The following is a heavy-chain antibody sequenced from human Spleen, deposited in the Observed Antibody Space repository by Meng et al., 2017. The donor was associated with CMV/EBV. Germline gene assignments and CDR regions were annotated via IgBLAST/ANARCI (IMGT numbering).Heavy chain of an antibody. J-gene: IGHJ4*02. Sequence: ASVKVSCKTSGYIFSGYYIQWVRQAPGQGLEWVGWINPNSGGTNYAQKFQGRVAVTSDTSIRTAYMELTSLRSDDTAVYYCARVESGSHDYWGQGTLVTVSS. D-gene: IGHD1-26*01. CDR2: INPNSGGT. CDR3: ARVESGSHDY. V-gene: IGHV1-2*02. CDR1: GYIFSGYY.